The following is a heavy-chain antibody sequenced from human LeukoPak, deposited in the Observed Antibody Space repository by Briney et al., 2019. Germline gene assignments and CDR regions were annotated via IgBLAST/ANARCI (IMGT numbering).Heavy chain of an antibody. J-gene: IGHJ4*02. Sequence: PGGSLRLSCAASGFTFSSHSMDWVRQAPGKGLEWVSSITSSSSYIYYADSVKGRFTISRDNAKKSLFLQMNSLRAEDTALYYCATRGTGYSSPLNYWGQGTLVTVSS. D-gene: IGHD6-13*01. CDR3: ATRGTGYSSPLNY. V-gene: IGHV3-21*01. CDR1: GFTFSSHS. CDR2: ITSSSSYI.